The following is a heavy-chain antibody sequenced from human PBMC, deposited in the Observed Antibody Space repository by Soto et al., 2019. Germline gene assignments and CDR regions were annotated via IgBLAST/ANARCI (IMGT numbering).Heavy chain of an antibody. V-gene: IGHV4-59*01. CDR2: VFYGGT. J-gene: IGHJ4*02. D-gene: IGHD4-4*01. Sequence: KTSETLSLTSSVSGRSMSSNYWSWLRQSPDKGLEWLGYVFYGGTDYNPSLGGRVSMSVQTPKSHFSLTLSSVTAADTAVYYCAAYRGALYSDFWGQGIQVTSPQ. CDR3: AAYRGALYSDF. CDR1: GRSMSSNY.